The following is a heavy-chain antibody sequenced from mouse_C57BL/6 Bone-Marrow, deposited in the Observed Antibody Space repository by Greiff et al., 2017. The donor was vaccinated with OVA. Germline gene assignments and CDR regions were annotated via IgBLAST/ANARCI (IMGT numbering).Heavy chain of an antibody. J-gene: IGHJ3*01. V-gene: IGHV3-6*01. D-gene: IGHD2-4*01. CDR1: GYSITSGYY. CDR2: ISYDGSN. CDR3: ARRDYDPWFAY. Sequence: EVQLQQSGPGLVKPSQSLSLTCSVTGYSITSGYYWNWIRQFPGNKLEWMGYISYDGSNNYNPSLKNRISITRDTSKNQFFLKLNSVTTEDTATYYCARRDYDPWFAYWGQGTLVTVSA.